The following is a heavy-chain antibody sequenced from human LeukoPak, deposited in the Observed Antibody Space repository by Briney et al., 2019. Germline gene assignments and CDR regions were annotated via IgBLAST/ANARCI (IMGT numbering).Heavy chain of an antibody. CDR3: ARGLRGQRAYYFDY. CDR1: GFTFSSYS. J-gene: IGHJ4*02. Sequence: GGSLRLSCAASGFTFSSYSMNWVRQAPGKGLEWVSSISSSSSSYIYYADSVKGRFTISRDNAKNSLYLQMNSLRAEDTAVYYCARGLRGQRAYYFDYWGQGTLVTVSS. CDR2: ISSSSSSYI. V-gene: IGHV3-21*01.